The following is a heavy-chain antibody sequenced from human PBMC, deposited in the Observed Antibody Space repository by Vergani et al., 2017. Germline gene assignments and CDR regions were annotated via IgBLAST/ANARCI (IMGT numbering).Heavy chain of an antibody. CDR1: GFTFGDYA. CDR3: ARGSEYRAAAVDY. CDR2: INHSGST. J-gene: IGHJ4*02. V-gene: IGHV4-34*01. D-gene: IGHD6-13*01. Sequence: VQLVESGGGLVQPGGSLRLSCTASGFTFGDYAMSWIRQPPGKGLEWIGEINHSGSTNYNPSLKSRVTISVDTSKNQFSLKLSSVTAADTAVYYCARGSEYRAAAVDYWGQGTLVTVSS.